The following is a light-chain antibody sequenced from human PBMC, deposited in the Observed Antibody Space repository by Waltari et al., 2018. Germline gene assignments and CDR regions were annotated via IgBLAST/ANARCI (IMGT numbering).Light chain of an antibody. Sequence: DIVMTQSPDSLAVSLGERATINCKSSQSVLYSSNNNNYLAWYRQKPGQPPKLLFYWASTRASGVPDRFSGSGSGTDFTLTISSLQAEDVAVYYCQQYCTIPITFGQGTRLEIK. J-gene: IGKJ5*01. CDR3: QQYCTIPIT. CDR2: WAS. V-gene: IGKV4-1*01. CDR1: QSVLYSSNNNNY.